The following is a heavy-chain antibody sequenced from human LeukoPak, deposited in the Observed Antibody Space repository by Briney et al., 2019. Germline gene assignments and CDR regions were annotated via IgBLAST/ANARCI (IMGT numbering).Heavy chain of an antibody. J-gene: IGHJ4*02. CDR3: AREVAAAAPFGY. CDR1: GGSISSSSYY. D-gene: IGHD6-13*01. Sequence: SSETLSLTCTVSGGSISSSSYYWGWIRQPPGKGLEWIGSIYYSGSTYYNPSLKSRATISVDTSKNQFSLKLSSVTAADTAVYYCAREVAAAAPFGYWGQGTLVTVSS. V-gene: IGHV4-39*07. CDR2: IYYSGST.